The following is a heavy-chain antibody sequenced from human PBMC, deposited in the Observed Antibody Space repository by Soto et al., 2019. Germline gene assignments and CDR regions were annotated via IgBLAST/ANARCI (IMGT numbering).Heavy chain of an antibody. D-gene: IGHD2-21*01. CDR1: GFTFSSYA. V-gene: IGHV3-30-3*01. CDR3: ARTGYFPRLSRRPDYGMDV. Sequence: GGSLRLSCAASGFTFSSYAMHWVRQAPGKGLEWVAVISYDGSNKYYADSVKGRFTISRDNSKNTLYLQMNSLRAEDTAVYYCARTGYFPRLSRRPDYGMDVWGQGTTVTVSS. CDR2: ISYDGSNK. J-gene: IGHJ6*02.